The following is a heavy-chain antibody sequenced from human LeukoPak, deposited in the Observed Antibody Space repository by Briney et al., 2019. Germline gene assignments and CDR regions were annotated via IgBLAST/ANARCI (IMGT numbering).Heavy chain of an antibody. V-gene: IGHV4-59*11. D-gene: IGHD3-22*01. CDR3: ARGYDSSAYYPFNY. CDR1: GGSLSTHH. Sequence: SETLSLTCVVSGGSLSTHHWSWIRKSPGRGLEWIGYISDSGSTNYNPSLKSRVTISVDTSKNQFSLMLSSVTAADTAVYYCARGYDSSAYYPFNYWGQGTLVTVSS. CDR2: ISDSGST. J-gene: IGHJ4*02.